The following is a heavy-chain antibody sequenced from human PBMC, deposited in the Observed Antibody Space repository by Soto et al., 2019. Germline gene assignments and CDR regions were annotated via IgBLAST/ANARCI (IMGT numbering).Heavy chain of an antibody. CDR3: AKDSRYCGGDCFHWYFDL. V-gene: IGHV3-23*01. D-gene: IGHD2-21*01. CDR1: GFTFSSYA. CDR2: ISGSGGST. Sequence: EVQLLESGGGLVQPGGSLRLSCAASGFTFSSYAMSWVRQAPGKGLEWVSAISGSGGSTYYADSVKGRFTISRDNSKNTLYLQMNSLRAEDTAVYYCAKDSRYCGGDCFHWYFDLWGRGNLVTVSS. J-gene: IGHJ2*01.